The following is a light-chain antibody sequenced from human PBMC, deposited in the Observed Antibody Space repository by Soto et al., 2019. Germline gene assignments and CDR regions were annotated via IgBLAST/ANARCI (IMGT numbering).Light chain of an antibody. CDR1: QSVGSN. V-gene: IGKV3-15*01. J-gene: IGKJ5*01. Sequence: EIAMTQSPATLPVSPGERATLPCRASQSVGSNLAWFQQKPGQAPRLIIYGSYTRATGVPARFSGSGSGADFTLTISNLQSEDFAVYYCQQCTNWPPITCGQGTRLEI. CDR3: QQCTNWPPIT. CDR2: GSY.